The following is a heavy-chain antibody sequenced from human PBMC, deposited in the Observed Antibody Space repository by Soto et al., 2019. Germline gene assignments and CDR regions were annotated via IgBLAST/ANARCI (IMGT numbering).Heavy chain of an antibody. V-gene: IGHV3-7*03. J-gene: IGHJ6*02. CDR1: VFTFSNHW. Sequence: GWSLRLSCVASVFTFSNHWISWVRQAPGKGLEWVVNIKEDGSEKYYMDSVKGRCTISRDNAENSVYLQMNSLRAEDTAVYYCASGHYGMDVWGQGTPVTVSS. CDR3: ASGHYGMDV. CDR2: IKEDGSEK.